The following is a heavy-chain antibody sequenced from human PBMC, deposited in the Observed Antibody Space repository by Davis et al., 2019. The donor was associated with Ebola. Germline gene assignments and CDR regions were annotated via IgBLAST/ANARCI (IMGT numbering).Heavy chain of an antibody. CDR3: ARERAIVYFDY. J-gene: IGHJ4*02. CDR2: ISSSSSYI. CDR1: GFTFSDYY. V-gene: IGHV3-21*01. D-gene: IGHD1-26*01. Sequence: GESLKISCAASGFTFSDYYMNWVRQAPGKGLEWVSSISSSSSYIYYADSVKGRFTISRDNAKNSLYLQMNSLRAEDTAVYYCARERAIVYFDYWGQGTLVTVSS.